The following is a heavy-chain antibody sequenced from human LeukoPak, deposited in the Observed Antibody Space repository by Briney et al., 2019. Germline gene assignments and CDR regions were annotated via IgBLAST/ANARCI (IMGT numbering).Heavy chain of an antibody. Sequence: PGGSLRLSCVASGFTFNTHGMHWVRQAPGKGLEWVSSISSSGNYIYYADSMKGRFTISRDNAKNSLFLQMNSLRAEDTAVYYCARERGAGLSSSWVDYWGQGTLVTVSS. CDR3: ARERGAGLSSSWVDY. J-gene: IGHJ4*02. CDR1: GFTFNTHG. V-gene: IGHV3-21*01. CDR2: ISSSGNYI. D-gene: IGHD6-13*01.